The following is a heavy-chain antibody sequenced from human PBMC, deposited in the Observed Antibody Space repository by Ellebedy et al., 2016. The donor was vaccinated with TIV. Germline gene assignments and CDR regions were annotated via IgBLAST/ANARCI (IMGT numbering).Heavy chain of an antibody. CDR2: IIPIFGTA. D-gene: IGHD6-19*01. J-gene: IGHJ4*02. CDR3: ASGEQWLAPAY. V-gene: IGHV1-69*13. Sequence: AASVKVSCKASGGTFSSYAISWVRQAPGHGLEWLGGIIPIFGTANYAQKFQGRVTITADESTSTAYMELSSLRSEDTAVYYCASGEQWLAPAYWGQGTLVTVSS. CDR1: GGTFSSYA.